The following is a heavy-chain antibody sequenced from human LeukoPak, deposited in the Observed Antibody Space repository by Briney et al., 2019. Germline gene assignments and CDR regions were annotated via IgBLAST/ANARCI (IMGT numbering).Heavy chain of an antibody. CDR2: IYYSGST. V-gene: IGHV4-39*01. J-gene: IGHJ4*02. CDR1: GGSISSSSYY. D-gene: IGHD3-22*01. Sequence: SETLSLTCTVSGGSISSSSYYWGWIRQPPGKGLEWIGSIYYSGSTYYNPSLKSRVTISVDTSKNQFSLKLSSVTAADTAVYYCARLGRLTMIVVALVWGQGTLVTVSS. CDR3: ARLGRLTMIVVALV.